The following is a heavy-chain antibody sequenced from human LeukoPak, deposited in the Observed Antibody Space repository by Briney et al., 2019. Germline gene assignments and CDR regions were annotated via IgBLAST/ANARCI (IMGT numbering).Heavy chain of an antibody. V-gene: IGHV5-51*01. CDR2: IYPGDSDT. Sequence: GESLKISCKGSGYSFTSYWIGWVRQMPGKGLEWMGIIYPGDSDTRYSPSFQGQVTIPADKSISTAYLQWSSLRASDNAIYYCARQTGSSWNPYFDYWGQGTLVTVSS. D-gene: IGHD6-13*01. CDR1: GYSFTSYW. CDR3: ARQTGSSWNPYFDY. J-gene: IGHJ4*02.